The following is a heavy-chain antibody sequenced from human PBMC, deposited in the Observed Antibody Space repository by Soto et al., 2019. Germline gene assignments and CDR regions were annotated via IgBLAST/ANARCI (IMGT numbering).Heavy chain of an antibody. Sequence: GGSLRLSCAASGFTFSSYWMHWVRQAPGKGLVWVSHINSDGSSTSYADSVKGRFTISRDNAKNTLYLQMNSLRAEDTAVYYCARDCISIIRYIRQAIDIRGQGTMVTVSS. D-gene: IGHD2-2*02. CDR2: INSDGSST. CDR1: GFTFSSYW. V-gene: IGHV3-74*01. CDR3: ARDCISIIRYIRQAIDI. J-gene: IGHJ3*02.